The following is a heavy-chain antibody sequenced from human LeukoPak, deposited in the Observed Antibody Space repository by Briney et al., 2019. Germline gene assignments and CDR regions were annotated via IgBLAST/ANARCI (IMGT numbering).Heavy chain of an antibody. CDR1: GYTFTSYY. V-gene: IGHV1-46*01. J-gene: IGHJ6*03. CDR2: INPSGGST. D-gene: IGHD1-26*01. Sequence: ASVKVSCKASGYTFTSYYMHWVRQAPGQGLEWMGIINPSGGSTSYAQKFQGRVTMTRDMSTSTVYMELSSLRSEDTAVYYCARDHYGCKWEPCPSYYYYYMDVWGKGTTVTVSS. CDR3: ARDHYGCKWEPCPSYYYYYMDV.